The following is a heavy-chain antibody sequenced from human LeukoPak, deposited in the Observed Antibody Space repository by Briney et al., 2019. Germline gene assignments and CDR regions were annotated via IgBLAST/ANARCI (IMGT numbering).Heavy chain of an antibody. V-gene: IGHV3-23*01. CDR2: ISGSGGST. J-gene: IGHJ4*02. Sequence: PGGSLRLSCAASGFTFSSYAMSWVRQAPGKGLEWVSAISGSGGSTYYADSAKGRFTISRDNSKNTLYLQMNSLRAEDTAVYYCAKGGSGHSVGGSCYYDYWGQGTLVTVSS. D-gene: IGHD2-15*01. CDR3: AKGGSGHSVGGSCYYDY. CDR1: GFTFSSYA.